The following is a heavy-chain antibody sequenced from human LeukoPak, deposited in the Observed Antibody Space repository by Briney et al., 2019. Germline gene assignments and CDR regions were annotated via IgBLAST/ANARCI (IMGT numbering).Heavy chain of an antibody. V-gene: IGHV4-34*01. J-gene: IGHJ5*02. CDR1: GGSFSGHY. CDR3: AKNNWFDP. Sequence: SETLSPTCAVSGGSFSGHYWSWIRQPPGEGLEWIGEINDSGSTKCNPSLKSRVTISADTSKNQFSLKLSSVTAADTAVYYCAKNNWFDPWGQGTLVTVSS. CDR2: INDSGST.